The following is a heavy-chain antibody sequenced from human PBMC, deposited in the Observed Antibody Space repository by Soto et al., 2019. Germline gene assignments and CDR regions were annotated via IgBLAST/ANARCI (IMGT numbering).Heavy chain of an antibody. CDR3: ARGNHSPAYYDSSGYPLSLFDY. V-gene: IGHV1-69*13. D-gene: IGHD3-22*01. CDR1: GGTFSSYA. J-gene: IGHJ4*02. CDR2: IIPIFGTA. Sequence: ASVKVSCKASGGTFSSYAISWVRQAPGQGLEWMGGIIPIFGTANYAQKFQGRVTITADESTSTAYMELSSLRSEDTAVYYCARGNHSPAYYDSSGYPLSLFDYWGQRTLVTVSS.